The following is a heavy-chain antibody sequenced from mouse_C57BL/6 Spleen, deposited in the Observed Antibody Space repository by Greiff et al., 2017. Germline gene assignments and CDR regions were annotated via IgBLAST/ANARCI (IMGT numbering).Heavy chain of an antibody. CDR3: ARFGGLLTRYYFDY. Sequence: VQLQQSGAELVKPGASVKMSCKASGYTFTSYWITWVKQRPGQGLEWIGDIYPGSGSTNYNEKFKSKATLTVDTSSSTAYMQLSSLTSEDSAVYYCARFGGLLTRYYFDYWGQGTTLTVSS. J-gene: IGHJ2*01. CDR1: GYTFTSYW. D-gene: IGHD2-3*01. V-gene: IGHV1-55*01. CDR2: IYPGSGST.